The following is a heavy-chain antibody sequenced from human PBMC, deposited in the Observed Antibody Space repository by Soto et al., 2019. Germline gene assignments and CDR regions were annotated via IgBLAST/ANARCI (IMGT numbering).Heavy chain of an antibody. J-gene: IGHJ4*02. CDR2: ITGDGGST. CDR1: GFTFSTYD. Sequence: GGSLRLSCSASGFTFSTYDMHWVRQAPGKGLEYVSAITGDGGSTSYADSVKGRFTISRDNSINTLYLRMSSLRPEDTAVYYCVNPPAYYYDCSAYYSDLGQGTLVTVSS. D-gene: IGHD3-22*01. V-gene: IGHV3-64D*06. CDR3: VNPPAYYYDCSAYYSD.